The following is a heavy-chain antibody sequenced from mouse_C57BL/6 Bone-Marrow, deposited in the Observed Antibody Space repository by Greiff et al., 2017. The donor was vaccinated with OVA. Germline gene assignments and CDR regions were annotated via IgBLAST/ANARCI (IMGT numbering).Heavy chain of an antibody. J-gene: IGHJ4*01. Sequence: EVQRVESGEGLVKPGGSLKLSCAASGFTFSSYAMSWVRQTPEKRLAWVAYISSGGDYIYYADTVKGRVTISRDNARNTLYLQMSSLKSEDTAMYYCTRLRDAMDYWGQGTSVTVSS. CDR1: GFTFSSYA. CDR2: ISSGGDYI. D-gene: IGHD1-1*01. CDR3: TRLRDAMDY. V-gene: IGHV5-9-1*02.